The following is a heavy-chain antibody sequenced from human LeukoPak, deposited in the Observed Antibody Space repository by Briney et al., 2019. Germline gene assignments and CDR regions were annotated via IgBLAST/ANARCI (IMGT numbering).Heavy chain of an antibody. V-gene: IGHV3-66*01. D-gene: IGHD3-9*01. CDR3: AREARYYDIWTGYHNYSGVDV. J-gene: IGHJ6*02. CDR2: IYGTGTT. CDR1: GFTVSKDY. Sequence: GGSLRLSCAGSGFTVSKDYMTWVRQAPGKGLECVSAIYGTGTTYYADSVKGRFTISRDSSSNTLHLQVNSLRAEDTAVYYCAREARYYDIWTGYHNYSGVDVWGHGTTVIVSS.